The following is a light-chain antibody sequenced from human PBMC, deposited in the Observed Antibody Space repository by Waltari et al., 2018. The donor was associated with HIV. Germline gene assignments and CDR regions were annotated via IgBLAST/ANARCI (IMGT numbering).Light chain of an antibody. J-gene: IGKJ4*01. CDR2: GAS. Sequence: VMAQSPATLSVSPGERATLSCRASQSVSSNLAWYQQKPGQAPRLLIYGASTRATGIPARFSGSGSGTEFTLTISSLQSEDFAVYYCQQYNNWLSLTFGGGNKVEIK. CDR3: QQYNNWLSLT. V-gene: IGKV3-15*01. CDR1: QSVSSN.